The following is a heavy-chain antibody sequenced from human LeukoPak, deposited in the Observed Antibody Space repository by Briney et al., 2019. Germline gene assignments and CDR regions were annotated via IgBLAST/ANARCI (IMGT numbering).Heavy chain of an antibody. Sequence: WASVKVSCKASGYTFTGYHMHWVRQAPGQGLEWMGWINSNSGGTNYAQKFQGRVTMTRDTSISTAYMELSRLRSDDTAVYYYAREIWQQLGDYYYYYYYMDVWGKGTTVTISS. D-gene: IGHD6-13*01. CDR3: AREIWQQLGDYYYYYYYMDV. J-gene: IGHJ6*03. V-gene: IGHV1-2*02. CDR1: GYTFTGYH. CDR2: INSNSGGT.